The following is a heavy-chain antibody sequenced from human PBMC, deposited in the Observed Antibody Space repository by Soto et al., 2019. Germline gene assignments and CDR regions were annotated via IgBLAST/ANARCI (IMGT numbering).Heavy chain of an antibody. CDR2: IKTETEGGTT. D-gene: IGHD5-12*01. CDR1: GFTFLNAW. Sequence: PGGSLRLSCAASGFTFLNAWMTWVRQAPGKGLEWVGRIKTETEGGTTDYAAPMKGRFIISRDDSKRMVYLQMNSLKIEDTAIYYCTTGGLGLQFRVHDLDYWGQGARVNV. J-gene: IGHJ4*02. V-gene: IGHV3-15*01. CDR3: TTGGLGLQFRVHDLDY.